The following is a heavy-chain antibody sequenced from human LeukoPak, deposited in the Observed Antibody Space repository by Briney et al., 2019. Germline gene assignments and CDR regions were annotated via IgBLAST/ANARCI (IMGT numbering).Heavy chain of an antibody. J-gene: IGHJ4*02. V-gene: IGHV1-8*01. CDR2: MNPNSGNT. CDR3: ARADSGSYDFGY. Sequence: ASVKVSCKAYGYTFTSYDINWVRQATRQGLEWMGWMNPNSGNTGYAQKFQGRVTMTRNTSISTAYMELSSLRSEDTAVYYCARADSGSYDFGYWGQGTLVTVSS. D-gene: IGHD1-26*01. CDR1: GYTFTSYD.